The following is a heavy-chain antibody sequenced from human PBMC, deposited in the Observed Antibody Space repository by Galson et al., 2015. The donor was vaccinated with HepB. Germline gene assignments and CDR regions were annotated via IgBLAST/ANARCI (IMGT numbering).Heavy chain of an antibody. V-gene: IGHV4-61*08. CDR2: MFNSEST. CDR3: ARDWVLDF. D-gene: IGHD3-16*01. J-gene: IGHJ4*02. Sequence: SEALSLTCTVSGGSVSSEGYFWNWIRQPPGKGLEWLAYMFNSESTRYNPSLKSRVTIPLDTSKNQISLKLRSVTAADTAVYYCARDWVLDFWGQGTLVTVSS. CDR1: GGSVSSEGYF.